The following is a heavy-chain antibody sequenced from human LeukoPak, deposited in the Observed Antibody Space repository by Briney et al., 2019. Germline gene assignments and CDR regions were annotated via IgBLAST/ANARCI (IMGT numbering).Heavy chain of an antibody. CDR1: GFTVSSNY. Sequence: GGSLRLSCAASGFTVSSNYISWVRQAPGKGLEWVSVIYSVGGTNYADSVKGRFTISRDNSKNTLYLQMNSLRAEDTAVYYCASPYYYASGSFDVWGQGTLVTVSS. D-gene: IGHD3-10*01. J-gene: IGHJ4*02. CDR2: IYSVGGT. V-gene: IGHV3-53*01. CDR3: ASPYYYASGSFDV.